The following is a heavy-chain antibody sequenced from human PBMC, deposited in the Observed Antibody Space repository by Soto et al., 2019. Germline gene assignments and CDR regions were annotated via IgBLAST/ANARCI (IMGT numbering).Heavy chain of an antibody. Sequence: GASVKVSCKASGGTFSSYAISWVRQAPGQGLEWMGGIIPIFGTANYAQKFQGRVTITADKSTSTAYMELSSLRSEDTAVYYCAREGGYYDSSGQFDYWGQGTLVTVSS. V-gene: IGHV1-69*06. D-gene: IGHD3-22*01. CDR2: IIPIFGTA. J-gene: IGHJ4*02. CDR3: AREGGYYDSSGQFDY. CDR1: GGTFSSYA.